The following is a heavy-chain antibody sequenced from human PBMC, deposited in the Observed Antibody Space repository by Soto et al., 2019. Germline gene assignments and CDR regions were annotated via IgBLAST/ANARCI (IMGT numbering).Heavy chain of an antibody. D-gene: IGHD4-17*01. J-gene: IGHJ4*02. Sequence: LRLSCAASGFTFSDHYMDWVRQAPGKGLEWVGRTRNKANSYTTEYAASVKGRFTISRDDSKDSLYLQMNSLKTEDTAVYYCARSHDYGDYDGDYWGQGTLVTVS. CDR3: ARSHDYGDYDGDY. V-gene: IGHV3-72*01. CDR1: GFTFSDHY. CDR2: TRNKANSYTT.